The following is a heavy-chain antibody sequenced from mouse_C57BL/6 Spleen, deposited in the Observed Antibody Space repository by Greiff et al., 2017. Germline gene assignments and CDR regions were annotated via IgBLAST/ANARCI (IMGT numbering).Heavy chain of an antibody. CDR2: IHPNSGST. Sequence: QVQLQQPGAELVKPGASVKLSCKASGYTFTSYWMHWVKQRPGQGLEWIGMIHPNSGSTNYNEKFKSKATLTVDKSSSTAYMQLSSLTAEDSAVYYGARGIYYDYGPIAYWGQGTLVTVSA. D-gene: IGHD2-4*01. J-gene: IGHJ3*01. CDR3: ARGIYYDYGPIAY. V-gene: IGHV1-64*01. CDR1: GYTFTSYW.